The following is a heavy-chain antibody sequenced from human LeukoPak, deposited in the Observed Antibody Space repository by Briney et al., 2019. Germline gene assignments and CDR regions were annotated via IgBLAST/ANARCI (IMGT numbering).Heavy chain of an antibody. CDR2: IYYTGTT. V-gene: IGHV4-39*01. CDR3: ARLGIAVAHLNFDY. Sequence: SETLSLTCTVSGASISSSSYYWGWIRQPPGKGLEWIGSIYYTGTTFYNPSLNSRVTISIDTSKNQFSLKLNSMTAADTAVYYCARLGIAVAHLNFDYWGQGTLLTVSS. D-gene: IGHD6-19*01. J-gene: IGHJ4*02. CDR1: GASISSSSYY.